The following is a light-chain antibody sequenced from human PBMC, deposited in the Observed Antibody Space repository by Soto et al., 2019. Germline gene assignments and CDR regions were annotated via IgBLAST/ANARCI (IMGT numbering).Light chain of an antibody. CDR3: QQYGSAPMHT. V-gene: IGKV3-20*01. Sequence: PGERATLSCRASQSVSSSYLAWYQQKPGQAPRLLIYGASSRATGIPDRFSGSGSGTDFTLTISRLEPEDFAVYYCQQYGSAPMHTFGQGTQLEIK. CDR2: GAS. CDR1: QSVSSSY. J-gene: IGKJ2*01.